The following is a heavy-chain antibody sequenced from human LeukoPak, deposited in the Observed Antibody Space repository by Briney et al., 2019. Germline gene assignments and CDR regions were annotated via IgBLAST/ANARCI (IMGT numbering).Heavy chain of an antibody. D-gene: IGHD3-22*01. V-gene: IGHV1-69*06. J-gene: IGHJ5*02. Sequence: SVKVSCKASGGTFSSYAISWVRQAPGQGLEWMGGIIPIFGTANYAQKFQGRVTITADKSTSTAYMELSSLRSEDTAVYYCARMSYYDSSGDNWFDPWGQGTLVTVSS. CDR3: ARMSYYDSSGDNWFDP. CDR2: IIPIFGTA. CDR1: GGTFSSYA.